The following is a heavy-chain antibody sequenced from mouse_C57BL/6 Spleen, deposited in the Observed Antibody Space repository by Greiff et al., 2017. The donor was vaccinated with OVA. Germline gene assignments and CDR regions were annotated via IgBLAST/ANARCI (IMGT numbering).Heavy chain of an antibody. V-gene: IGHV6-3*01. CDR2: IRLKSDNYAT. CDR3: TGLSYGSSSWFAY. J-gene: IGHJ3*01. D-gene: IGHD1-1*01. Sequence: DVKLVESGGGLVQPGGSMKLSCVASGFTFSNYWMNWVRQSPEKGLEWVAQIRLKSDNYATHYAESVEGRFTISRDDSKSSVYLQMTNLRAEDTGIYYCTGLSYGSSSWFAYWGQGTLVTVSA. CDR1: GFTFSNYW.